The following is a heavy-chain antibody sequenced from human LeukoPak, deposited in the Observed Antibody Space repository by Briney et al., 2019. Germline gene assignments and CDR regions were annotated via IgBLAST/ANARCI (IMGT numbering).Heavy chain of an antibody. Sequence: SETLSLTCTVSGGSISSGSYYWGWIRQPPGKGLEWIGSIYHSGRTYYNPSLKSRVTISVDTSKNQFSLKLSSVTAADTAVYYCAREKLWFGEFPFDNWGQGTLVSVSS. D-gene: IGHD3-10*01. CDR3: AREKLWFGEFPFDN. CDR1: GGSISSGSYY. J-gene: IGHJ4*02. V-gene: IGHV4-39*07. CDR2: IYHSGRT.